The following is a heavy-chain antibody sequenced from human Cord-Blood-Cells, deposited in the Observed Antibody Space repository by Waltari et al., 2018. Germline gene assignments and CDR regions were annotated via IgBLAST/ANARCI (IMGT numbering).Heavy chain of an antibody. CDR2: SNASGCST. CDR1: GYTFTSYY. D-gene: IGHD6-13*01. Sequence: QVQLVQSGAEVKKPGASVKVSCKASGYTFTSYYMHWVRQAPGQGLEWMGISNASGCSTSYAEKFQGRVTMTKDTSASPVYMELSSLRSEDTAVYYCARDSGIAAAGDYWGQGTLVTVSS. J-gene: IGHJ4*02. V-gene: IGHV1-46*01. CDR3: ARDSGIAAAGDY.